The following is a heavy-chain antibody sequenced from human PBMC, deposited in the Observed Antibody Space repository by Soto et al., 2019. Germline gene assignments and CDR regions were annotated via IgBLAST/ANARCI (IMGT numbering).Heavy chain of an antibody. Sequence: SETLSLTCTVSGGSISSGDYYWSWIRQPPGKGLEWIGYIYYSGSTYYNPSLKSRVTISVDTSKNQFSLKLSSVTAADTAVYYCAGWFGELWYFDYWGQGTLVTVSS. V-gene: IGHV4-30-4*01. CDR3: AGWFGELWYFDY. J-gene: IGHJ4*02. D-gene: IGHD3-10*01. CDR2: IYYSGST. CDR1: GGSISSGDYY.